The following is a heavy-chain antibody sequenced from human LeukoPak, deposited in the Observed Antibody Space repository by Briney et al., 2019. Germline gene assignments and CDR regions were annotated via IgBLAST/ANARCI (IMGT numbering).Heavy chain of an antibody. Sequence: PGGSLRLSCAASGFTFSGSAMHWVRQASGKGLEWVGRIRSKANSYATAYAASVKGRFTISRDDSKNTAYLQMNSLKTEDTAVYYCTSRIAARSLFDYWGQGTLVTVSS. CDR1: GFTFSGSA. J-gene: IGHJ4*02. V-gene: IGHV3-73*01. CDR2: IRSKANSYAT. D-gene: IGHD6-6*01. CDR3: TSRIAARSLFDY.